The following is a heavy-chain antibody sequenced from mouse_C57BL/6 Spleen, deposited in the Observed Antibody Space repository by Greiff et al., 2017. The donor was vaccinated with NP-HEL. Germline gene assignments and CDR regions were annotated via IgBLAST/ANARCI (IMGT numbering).Heavy chain of an antibody. CDR3: ARSDRGSSYGFYWYFDV. J-gene: IGHJ1*03. CDR1: GYTFTSYW. Sequence: QVQLQQSGAELVRPGSSVKLSCKASGYTFTSYWMDWVKQRPGQGLEWIGNIYPSDSETHYNQKFKDKATLTVDKSSSTAYMQLSSLTSEDSAVYYCARSDRGSSYGFYWYFDVWGTGTTVTVSS. D-gene: IGHD1-1*01. CDR2: IYPSDSET. V-gene: IGHV1-61*01.